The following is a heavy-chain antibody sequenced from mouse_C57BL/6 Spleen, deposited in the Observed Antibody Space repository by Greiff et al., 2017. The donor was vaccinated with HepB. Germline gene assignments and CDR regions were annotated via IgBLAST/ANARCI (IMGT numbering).Heavy chain of an antibody. V-gene: IGHV1-66*01. Sequence: QVQLQQSGPELVKPGASVKISCKASGYSFTSYYIHWVKQRPGQGLEWIGWIYPGSGNTKYNEKFKGKATLTADTSSSTAYMQLSSLTSEDSAVYYCARGYDYDADYYAMDYWGQGTSVTVSS. CDR3: ARGYDYDADYYAMDY. CDR2: IYPGSGNT. D-gene: IGHD2-4*01. J-gene: IGHJ4*01. CDR1: GYSFTSYY.